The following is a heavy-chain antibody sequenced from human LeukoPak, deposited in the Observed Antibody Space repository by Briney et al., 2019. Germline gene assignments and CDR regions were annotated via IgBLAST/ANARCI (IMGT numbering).Heavy chain of an antibody. CDR1: GFTFSSYS. D-gene: IGHD6-13*01. CDR3: ALPIAAAGNDAFDI. Sequence: GGSLRLSCAASGFTFSSYSMNWVRQAPGKGLEWVSSISSSSSYIYYADSVKGRFTISRDSAKNSLYLQMNSLRAEDTAVYYCALPIAAAGNDAFDIWGQGTMVTVSS. J-gene: IGHJ3*02. CDR2: ISSSSSYI. V-gene: IGHV3-21*01.